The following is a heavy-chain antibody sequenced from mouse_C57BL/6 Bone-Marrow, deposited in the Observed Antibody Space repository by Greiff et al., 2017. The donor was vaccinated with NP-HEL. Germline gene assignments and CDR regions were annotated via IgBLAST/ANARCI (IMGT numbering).Heavy chain of an antibody. V-gene: IGHV5-4*03. J-gene: IGHJ4*01. Sequence: DVMLVESGGGLVKPGGSLKLSCAASGFTFSSYAMSWVRQTPEKRLEWVATISDGGSYTYYPDNVKGRFTISRDNAKNNLYLQMSHLKSDDTAMFYCARALITTVVARENAMDYWGQGTSVTVSS. CDR2: ISDGGSYT. CDR3: ARALITTVVARENAMDY. CDR1: GFTFSSYA. D-gene: IGHD1-1*01.